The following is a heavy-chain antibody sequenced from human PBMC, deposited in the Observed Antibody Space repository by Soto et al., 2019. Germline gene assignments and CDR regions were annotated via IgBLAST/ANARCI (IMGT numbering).Heavy chain of an antibody. CDR3: ARGVSGCYGFDY. V-gene: IGHV3-74*01. D-gene: IGHD2-2*01. CDR2: IKGDETST. J-gene: IGHJ4*02. CDR1: GFTFSNYW. Sequence: EVQLVESGGGPAQFGGSLRLSCAASGFTFSNYWMHWVRQVPGKGLVWVARIKGDETSTGYADSVKGRFTIFRDNVKNTLYLQMNSLRAEDTAVYYCARGVSGCYGFDYWGRGTLVTVSS.